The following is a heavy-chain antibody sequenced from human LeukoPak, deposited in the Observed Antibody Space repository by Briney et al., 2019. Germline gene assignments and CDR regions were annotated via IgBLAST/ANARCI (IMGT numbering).Heavy chain of an antibody. V-gene: IGHV4-59*01. D-gene: IGHD3-10*01. CDR3: ARGESPNYYFDY. Sequence: SETLSLTCTVSVGSISSYYWSRLRQPPGKGLEWIGFIYYSGSTNDNPSLRSRVTISVDTSKKQFSLKLSSVTAADTAVYYCARGESPNYYFDYWGQGILVTVSS. J-gene: IGHJ4*02. CDR2: IYYSGST. CDR1: VGSISSYY.